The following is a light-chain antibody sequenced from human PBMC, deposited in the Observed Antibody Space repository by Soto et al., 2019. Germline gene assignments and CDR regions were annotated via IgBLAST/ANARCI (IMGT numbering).Light chain of an antibody. CDR2: AAY. Sequence: DSQMSQSPSTRWASVRGRGAVTCGASHNIERWLAWHQRKPGRAHKLLIYAAYRLQSGVPSRFSGSGSGTDFTLTSNGQQPEDFTSYYGQQSYSLSTITFGQGTRLQ. V-gene: IGKV1-39*01. J-gene: IGKJ5*01. CDR1: HNIERW. CDR3: QQSYSLSTIT.